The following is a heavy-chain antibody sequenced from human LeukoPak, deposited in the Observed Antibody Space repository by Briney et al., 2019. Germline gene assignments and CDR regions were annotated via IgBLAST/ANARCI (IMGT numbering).Heavy chain of an antibody. Sequence: GGSLRLSCAASGFTFSTYGMHWVRQAPGKGLEWVSFLRYDGNNKLYVDSVKGRFTISRDNSKNTLYLQMNSLRTEDTAVYYCANSAAVGTFYWGQGTLVTVSS. D-gene: IGHD6-13*01. CDR2: LRYDGNNK. CDR3: ANSAAVGTFY. CDR1: GFTFSTYG. V-gene: IGHV3-30*02. J-gene: IGHJ4*02.